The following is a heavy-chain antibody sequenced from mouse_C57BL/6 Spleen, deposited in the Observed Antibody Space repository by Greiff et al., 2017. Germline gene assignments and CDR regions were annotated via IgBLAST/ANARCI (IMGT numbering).Heavy chain of an antibody. V-gene: IGHV5-9-1*02. CDR2: ISSGGHNI. CDR1: GFTFSSYA. Sequence: EVKLMESGEGLVKPGGSLKLSCAASGFTFSSYAMPWVRQTPEKRLEWVAYISSGGHNIYYADTVKGRFTISRANARNTLYLQMTSLKSEDKAMFYCTSYRRMTAVIGNGYIDVWGTGTTVTVSS. J-gene: IGHJ1*03. D-gene: IGHD2-13*01. CDR3: TSYRRMTAVIGNGYIDV.